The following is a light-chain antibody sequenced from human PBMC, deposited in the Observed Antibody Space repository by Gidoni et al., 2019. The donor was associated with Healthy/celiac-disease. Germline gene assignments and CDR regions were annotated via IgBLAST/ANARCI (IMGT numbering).Light chain of an antibody. Sequence: ELVLTQSPGPLSLSPGESATRSCRASQSVSSSYLAWYQQKPGQAPRLLIYGASSRATGIPDRCSGSGSGTDVTLTISRLEPEDFAVYYCQQYGSSPPEVTFGGGTKVEIK. CDR1: QSVSSSY. CDR2: GAS. V-gene: IGKV3-20*01. J-gene: IGKJ4*01. CDR3: QQYGSSPPEVT.